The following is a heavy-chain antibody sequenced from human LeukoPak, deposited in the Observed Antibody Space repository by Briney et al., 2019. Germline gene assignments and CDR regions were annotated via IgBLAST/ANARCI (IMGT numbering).Heavy chain of an antibody. J-gene: IGHJ4*02. CDR2: ISGSGGST. Sequence: GGSLRLSCAASGFTFSSYAMSWVRQAPGKGLEWVSAISGSGGSTYYADSVKGRFTISRDNSKNTLYLQMNSLRAEDTAVYYCAKDLYPLLRTGYPTTPDYWGQGTLVTVSS. CDR1: GFTFSSYA. D-gene: IGHD3/OR15-3a*01. V-gene: IGHV3-23*01. CDR3: AKDLYPLLRTGYPTTPDY.